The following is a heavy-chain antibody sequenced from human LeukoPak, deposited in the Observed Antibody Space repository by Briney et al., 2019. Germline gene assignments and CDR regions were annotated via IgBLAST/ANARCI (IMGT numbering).Heavy chain of an antibody. V-gene: IGHV1-69*01. CDR2: IIPIFGTA. Sequence: XVSXXGXGGXFXSYAISXVRQAPGQGLEWMGGIIPIFGTANYAQKFQGRVTITADESTSTAYMELSSLRSEDTAVYYCARYYDSSGYYSTYYFDYWGQGTLVTVSS. CDR1: GGXFXSYA. D-gene: IGHD3-22*01. J-gene: IGHJ4*02. CDR3: ARYYDSSGYYSTYYFDY.